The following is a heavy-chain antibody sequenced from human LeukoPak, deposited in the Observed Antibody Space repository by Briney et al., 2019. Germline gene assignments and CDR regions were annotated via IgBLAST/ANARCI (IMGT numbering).Heavy chain of an antibody. CDR1: GYTFTSYY. CDR3: ARDRSVRRDGYNYGKEYYFDY. CDR2: INPSGGST. D-gene: IGHD5-24*01. Sequence: GASVKVSCKASGYTFTSYYMHWVRQAPGQGLEWMGIINPSGGSTSYAQKFQGRVTMTRDMSTSTVYMELSSLRSEDTAVYYCARDRSVRRDGYNYGKEYYFDYWGQGTLVTVSS. J-gene: IGHJ4*02. V-gene: IGHV1-46*01.